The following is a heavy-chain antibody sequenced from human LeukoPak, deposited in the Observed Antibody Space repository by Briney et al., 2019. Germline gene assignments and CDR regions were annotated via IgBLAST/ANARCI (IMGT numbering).Heavy chain of an antibody. Sequence: GGSLRLSCVASGFTFSSDRMNWVRQAPGKGLEWVSTIYSGSDYIYYADSVKGRFTISRDNAKNSLYLQMNSLRAEDTSIYYCARDLPVSGAYHQFDSWGQGTLVTVSS. J-gene: IGHJ4*02. D-gene: IGHD4/OR15-4a*01. CDR3: ARDLPVSGAYHQFDS. CDR1: GFTFSSDR. CDR2: IYSGSDYI. V-gene: IGHV3-21*01.